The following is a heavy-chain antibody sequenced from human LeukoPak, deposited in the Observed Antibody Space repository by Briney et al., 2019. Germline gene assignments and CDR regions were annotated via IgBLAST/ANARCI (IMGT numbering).Heavy chain of an antibody. V-gene: IGHV3-48*03. Sequence: PGGSLRLSCVASGFTFSRFEMNWVRQAPGKGLEWISHISTGTYIAYTDSVKGRFTISRDNAKNSLFLQMNSLRAGDTAVYYCTREQDREASATVVGDYWGQGTLVTVSS. CDR3: TREQDREASATVVGDY. CDR1: GFTFSRFE. J-gene: IGHJ4*02. CDR2: ISTGTYI. D-gene: IGHD4-23*01.